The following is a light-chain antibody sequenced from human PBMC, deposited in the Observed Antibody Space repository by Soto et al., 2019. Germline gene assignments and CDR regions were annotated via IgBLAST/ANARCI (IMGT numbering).Light chain of an antibody. J-gene: IGKJ1*01. Sequence: DIQRTQSPSTLSASVGDRVIITCRASQSISSWLAWYQQKPGKAPNLLIYKASTLKSGVPSRFSGSGSGTEFTLTISSLQPDDFATYYCQQYDNDSWTFGQGTKVEIK. CDR1: QSISSW. V-gene: IGKV1-5*03. CDR3: QQYDNDSWT. CDR2: KAS.